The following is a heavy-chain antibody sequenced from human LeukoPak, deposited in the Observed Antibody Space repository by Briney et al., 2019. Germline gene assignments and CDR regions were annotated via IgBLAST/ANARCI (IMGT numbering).Heavy chain of an antibody. CDR1: GGSFSGYY. CDR2: INHSGST. Sequence: SSETLSLTCAVYGGSFSGYYWSWIRQPPGKGLEWIGEINHSGSTNYNPSLKSRVTISVDTSKNQFSLKLSSVTAADTAVYYCARKQWLAPFDYWGQGTLVTVSS. V-gene: IGHV4-34*01. CDR3: ARKQWLAPFDY. J-gene: IGHJ4*02. D-gene: IGHD6-19*01.